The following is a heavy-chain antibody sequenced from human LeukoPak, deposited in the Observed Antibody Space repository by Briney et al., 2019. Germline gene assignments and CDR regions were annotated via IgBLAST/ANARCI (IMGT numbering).Heavy chain of an antibody. CDR2: IYYSGST. J-gene: IGHJ3*02. Sequence: SETLSLTCTVSGGSISSGDYYWSWIRQPPGKGLEWIGYIYYSGSTYYNPSLKSRVTISVDTSKNQFSLKLTSVTAADTAVYYCARSPGAWDAFDIWGRGTMVTVSS. CDR1: GGSISSGDYY. V-gene: IGHV4-30-4*02. CDR3: ARSPGAWDAFDI.